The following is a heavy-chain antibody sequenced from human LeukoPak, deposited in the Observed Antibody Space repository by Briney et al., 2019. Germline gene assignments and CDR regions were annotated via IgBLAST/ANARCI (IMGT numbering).Heavy chain of an antibody. CDR1: GFTFSGFA. Sequence: GGTLRLSCAASGFTFSGFAMSWIRQAPGKGLEWVSSISRSGESTFYADSVKGRFTFSRDNSKNTLYLQMNGLRAEDTAVYYCAKDLKDVATYYYYMDVWGKGTTVTVSS. V-gene: IGHV3-23*01. J-gene: IGHJ6*03. CDR2: ISRSGEST. CDR3: AKDLKDVATYYYYMDV. D-gene: IGHD5-12*01.